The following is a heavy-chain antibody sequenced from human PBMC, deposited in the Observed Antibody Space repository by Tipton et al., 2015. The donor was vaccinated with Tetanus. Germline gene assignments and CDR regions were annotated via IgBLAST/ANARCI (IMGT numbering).Heavy chain of an antibody. Sequence: LRLSCAASGLTLSGVWVSWLRQSPGKGLEWIGEVNYVGSTNYNPSLKSRVTMSVDASKKQLSLKLTSVTAADTAVYYCAASVVRWFDPWGQGTLVTVSS. D-gene: IGHD2-2*01. CDR2: VNYVGST. J-gene: IGHJ5*02. CDR3: AASVVRWFDP. CDR1: GLTLSGVW. V-gene: IGHV4-34*08.